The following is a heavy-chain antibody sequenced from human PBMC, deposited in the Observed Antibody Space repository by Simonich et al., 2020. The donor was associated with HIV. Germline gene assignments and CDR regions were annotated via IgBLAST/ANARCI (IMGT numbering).Heavy chain of an antibody. D-gene: IGHD3-16*01. CDR1: GFTFSSYA. CDR3: ASGGSISSVWADDY. J-gene: IGHJ4*02. V-gene: IGHV3-30*07. CDR2: ISCDGRNK. Sequence: QVQLVESGGGVVQPGRSLRLSCAASGFTFSSYAMHWVRQAPGKGLEWVAVISCDGRNKYYADSVKGRFTSSRDNSKNTLYLQMNSLRAEDTAVYYCASGGSISSVWADDYWGQGTLVTVSS.